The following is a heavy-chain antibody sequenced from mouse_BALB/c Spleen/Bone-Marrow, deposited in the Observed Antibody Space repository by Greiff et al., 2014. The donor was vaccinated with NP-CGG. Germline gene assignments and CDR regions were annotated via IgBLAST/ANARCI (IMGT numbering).Heavy chain of an antibody. CDR1: GYTFTSYT. J-gene: IGHJ2*01. CDR2: INPSSGYT. D-gene: IGHD1-1*01. V-gene: IGHV1-4*01. Sequence: VQLQQSGAELARPGASVRMSCKASGYTFTSYTMHWVKQRPGQGLEWIGYINPSSGYTNYNQKFKDKATLTADKSSSTAYMQLGSLPSEGSAFYYCVRGIPTIVPRNYFDYWGQGTTLTVSS. CDR3: VRGIPTIVPRNYFDY.